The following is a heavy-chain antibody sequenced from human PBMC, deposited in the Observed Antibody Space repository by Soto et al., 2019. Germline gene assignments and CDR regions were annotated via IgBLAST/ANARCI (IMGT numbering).Heavy chain of an antibody. V-gene: IGHV4-59*01. CDR2: IYYSGST. D-gene: IGHD5-12*01. CDR3: ARNKGVATIRHYYYMDV. J-gene: IGHJ6*03. Sequence: SETLSLTCTVSGGSISSYYWSWIRQPPGKGLEWIGYIYYSGSTNYNPSLKSRVAISVDTSKNQFSLKLSSVTAADTAVYYCARNKGVATIRHYYYMDVWGKGTTVTVSS. CDR1: GGSISSYY.